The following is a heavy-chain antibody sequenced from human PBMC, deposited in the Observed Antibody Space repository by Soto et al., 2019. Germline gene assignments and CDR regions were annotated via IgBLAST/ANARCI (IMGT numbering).Heavy chain of an antibody. D-gene: IGHD3-16*01. J-gene: IGHJ3*01. CDR1: GYSFINYP. V-gene: IGHV1-3*01. CDR2: INAGNSNT. Sequence: QVQLVQSGAEVKKPGASVKVSCKASGYSFINYPMQWVRQAPGQSLEWRGWINAGNSNTKYSQNFQGRVTITSDTSASTAYMELGSLRSEDTAVYSCATTYDYDGAGVEAFDLWGQGTMV. CDR3: ATTYDYDGAGVEAFDL.